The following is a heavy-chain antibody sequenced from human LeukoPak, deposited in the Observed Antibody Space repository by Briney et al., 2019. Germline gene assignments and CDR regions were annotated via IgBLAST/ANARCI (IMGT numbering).Heavy chain of an antibody. Sequence: GGSLRLSCAASGFTFSSYAMNWVRQAPGKGPDSVSALSGSGGSTYYADYVKGRFTISRDNPKNTLYMQMNSLRAEDTAVYYCAKTPNWNDFSTFDIWGQGTMVTVSS. CDR2: LSGSGGST. CDR3: AKTPNWNDFSTFDI. J-gene: IGHJ3*02. CDR1: GFTFSSYA. D-gene: IGHD1-1*01. V-gene: IGHV3-23*01.